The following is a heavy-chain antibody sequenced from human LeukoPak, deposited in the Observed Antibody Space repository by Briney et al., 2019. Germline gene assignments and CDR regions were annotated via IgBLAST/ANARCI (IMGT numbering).Heavy chain of an antibody. D-gene: IGHD3-22*01. Sequence: GESLKISCKGSGYSFTSYWIGWVRQMPGKGLEWMGIIYPGDSDTRYSPSFQGQVTISADKSISTAYLQWSSLKASDTAMYYCARRSGDSSGYYYEDAFDIWGQGTMVTVSS. J-gene: IGHJ3*02. CDR2: IYPGDSDT. V-gene: IGHV5-51*01. CDR3: ARRSGDSSGYYYEDAFDI. CDR1: GYSFTSYW.